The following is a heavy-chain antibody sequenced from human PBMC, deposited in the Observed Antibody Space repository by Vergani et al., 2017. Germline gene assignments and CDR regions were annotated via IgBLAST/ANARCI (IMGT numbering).Heavy chain of an antibody. V-gene: IGHV2-70*04. J-gene: IGHJ2*01. CDR3: AQHYGDYRYFDL. CDR1: GFSVNSHPMR. CDR2: IDWDDDK. Sequence: QVTLKESGPALVKPTQTLTLTCTLSGFSVNSHPMRVIWIRQPPGKALEWLARIDWDDDKFYDRSLKTRLTISKDTSKNQVVLTMTNMDPVDTATYYCAQHYGDYRYFDLWGRGTLVTVSS. D-gene: IGHD4-17*01.